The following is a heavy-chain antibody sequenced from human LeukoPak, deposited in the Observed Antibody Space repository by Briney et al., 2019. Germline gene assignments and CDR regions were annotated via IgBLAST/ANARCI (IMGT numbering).Heavy chain of an antibody. CDR3: AKDPEEEWELLTFDY. CDR1: GFTFSSYA. D-gene: IGHD1-26*01. J-gene: IGHJ4*02. V-gene: IGHV3-23*01. CDR2: ISGSGGST. Sequence: GGSLRLSCAASGFTFSSYAMSWVRQAPGKGLEWVSAISGSGGSTYYADSVKGRSTISRDNSKNTLYLQMNSLRAEDTAVYYCAKDPEEEWELLTFDYWGQGTLVTVSS.